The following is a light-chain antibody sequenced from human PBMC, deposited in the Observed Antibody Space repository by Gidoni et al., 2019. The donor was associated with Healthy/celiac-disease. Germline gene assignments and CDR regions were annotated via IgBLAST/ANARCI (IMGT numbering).Light chain of an antibody. Sequence: IVMTQSPLSLPVTPGEPASISCRSSQSLLHSNGYNYLDWYLQKPGQSPQLLIYLGSNRASGVPERFSGSGSGTDFTLKISRVEAEDVGVYYCMQALQSRDSFGQGTKLEIK. CDR1: QSLLHSNGYNY. J-gene: IGKJ2*03. CDR3: MQALQSRDS. CDR2: LGS. V-gene: IGKV2-28*01.